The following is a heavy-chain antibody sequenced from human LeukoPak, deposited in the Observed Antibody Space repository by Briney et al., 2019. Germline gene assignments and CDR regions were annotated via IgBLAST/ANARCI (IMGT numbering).Heavy chain of an antibody. CDR3: ARIRDVFDY. J-gene: IGHJ4*02. CDR1: GFTVSNNY. D-gene: IGHD3-3*02. V-gene: IGHV3-53*01. CDR2: IYNGGST. Sequence: GGSLRPSCAASGFTVSNNYMSWVRQAPGKGLEWVSVIYNGGSTYYADSVKGRFTISRDNSKNTLYLQMNSLRADDTAVYYCARIRDVFDYWGQGTLVTVSS.